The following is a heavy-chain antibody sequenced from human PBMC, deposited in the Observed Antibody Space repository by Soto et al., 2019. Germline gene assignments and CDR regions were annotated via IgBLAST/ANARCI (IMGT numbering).Heavy chain of an antibody. V-gene: IGHV4-34*01. D-gene: IGHD3-3*01. Sequence: ASETPSLTCAVYGGSFSGYYWSWIRQPPGEGLEWIGEINHSGSTNYNPSLKSRVTISVDTSKNQFSPKLSSVTAADTAVYYRARSQMGDFWSGYYTFDYWGQGTLVTVSS. CDR2: INHSGST. J-gene: IGHJ4*02. CDR1: GGSFSGYY. CDR3: ARSQMGDFWSGYYTFDY.